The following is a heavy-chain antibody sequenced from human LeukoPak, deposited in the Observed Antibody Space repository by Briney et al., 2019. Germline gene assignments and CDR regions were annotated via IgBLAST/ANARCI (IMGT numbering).Heavy chain of an antibody. CDR2: IKQDGSEK. J-gene: IGHJ4*02. V-gene: IGHV3-7*01. CDR3: AREFND. Sequence: GGSLRLSRAASGFTFSNYWMTWVRQAPGKGLEWVANIKQDGSEKYYVDSVKGRFTISRDNAKSSLYLQMNSLRAEDTAVYYCAREFNDWGQGTLVTVSS. CDR1: GFTFSNYW.